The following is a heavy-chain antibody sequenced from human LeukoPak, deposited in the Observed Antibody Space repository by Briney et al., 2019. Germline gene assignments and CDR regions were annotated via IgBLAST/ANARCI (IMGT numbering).Heavy chain of an antibody. CDR2: IYYSGST. D-gene: IGHD3-22*01. J-gene: IGHJ5*02. CDR1: GGSISSYY. CDR3: AREWFDYDSSGYYLLNWFDP. Sequence: SETLSLTCTVSGGSISSYYWSWIRQPPGKGLEWIGYIYYSGSTNYNPSLKSRVTISVDTSKNQFSLKLSSVTAADTAVYYSAREWFDYDSSGYYLLNWFDPWGQGTLVTVSS. V-gene: IGHV4-59*01.